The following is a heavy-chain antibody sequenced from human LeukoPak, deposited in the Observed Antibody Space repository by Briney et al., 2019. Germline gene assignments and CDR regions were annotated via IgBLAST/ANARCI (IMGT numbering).Heavy chain of an antibody. Sequence: GESLKISCRGSGYSFTTYWIGWVRQMPGKGLEWMGIIYPGDSDTRYSPSFQGQVTMSADKSINTAYLQWSSLKASDTAMYYCARRQGCSSTSCPPDSWGEGTLVTVSS. CDR1: GYSFTTYW. D-gene: IGHD2-2*01. J-gene: IGHJ4*02. V-gene: IGHV5-51*01. CDR3: ARRQGCSSTSCPPDS. CDR2: IYPGDSDT.